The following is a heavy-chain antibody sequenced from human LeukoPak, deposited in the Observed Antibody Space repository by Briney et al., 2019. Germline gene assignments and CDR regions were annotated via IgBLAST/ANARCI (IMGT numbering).Heavy chain of an antibody. J-gene: IGHJ4*02. Sequence: ASVKVSCKASGYTFTGYYMHWVRQAPGQGLEWMGWINPNSGGTNYAQKFQGRVTMIRDTSISTAYMELSRLRSDDTAVYYCARSVLGWHYYGSGSYYGILGGYWGQGTLVTVSS. D-gene: IGHD3-10*01. CDR1: GYTFTGYY. CDR2: INPNSGGT. CDR3: ARSVLGWHYYGSGSYYGILGGY. V-gene: IGHV1-2*02.